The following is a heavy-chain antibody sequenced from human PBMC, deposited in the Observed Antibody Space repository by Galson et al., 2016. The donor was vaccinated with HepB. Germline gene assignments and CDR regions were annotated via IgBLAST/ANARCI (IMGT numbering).Heavy chain of an antibody. D-gene: IGHD3-3*01. J-gene: IGHJ6*02. Sequence: SLRLSCAASGFTFRDYYMSWIRLAPGKGLEWVSHISGIDSTIYYADSVKGRFTVSRDNAQNSLYLQMNSLRAEDTAVYYCAREMIPPGYDFWSGYYPYYYSGLDVWGQGTTVTVSS. CDR2: ISGIDSTI. CDR1: GFTFRDYY. CDR3: AREMIPPGYDFWSGYYPYYYSGLDV. V-gene: IGHV3-11*01.